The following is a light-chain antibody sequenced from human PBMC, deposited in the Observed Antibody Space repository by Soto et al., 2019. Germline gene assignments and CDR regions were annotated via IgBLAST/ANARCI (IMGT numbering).Light chain of an antibody. CDR1: QSISRW. J-gene: IGKJ1*01. CDR2: QAS. Sequence: DIQMTQSPSTLSASVGDRVTVTCRASQSISRWLAWYQQKPGKAPNLLIYQASNLETGVPSRFSGSGSGTEFLLIISRLHADFVAYYYCQYYMSYWTFGQGTKVEVK. V-gene: IGKV1-5*03. CDR3: QYYMSYWT.